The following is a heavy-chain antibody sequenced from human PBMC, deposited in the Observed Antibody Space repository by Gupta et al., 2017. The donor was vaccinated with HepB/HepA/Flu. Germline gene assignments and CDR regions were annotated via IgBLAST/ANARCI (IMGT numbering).Heavy chain of an antibody. CDR1: GFTFGSFG. Sequence: EVQLLESGGGLVQPGGSLRISCAASGFTFGSFGMSWVRQAPGKGLEWVSDIVVAGVKTHYADSLKGRFTIPRDNSKNTVYLQMSSLSPEDTAVYYCAKALSSGRLYYFDFRGQGTLVTVSS. J-gene: IGHJ4*02. CDR2: IVVAGVKT. D-gene: IGHD6-19*01. V-gene: IGHV3-23*01. CDR3: AKALSSGRLYYFDF.